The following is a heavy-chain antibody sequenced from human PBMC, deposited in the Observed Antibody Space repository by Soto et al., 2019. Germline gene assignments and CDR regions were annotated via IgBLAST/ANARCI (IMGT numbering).Heavy chain of an antibody. V-gene: IGHV4-59*01. CDR3: AREDSGHGYIFFDY. CDR2: IYYTGTT. D-gene: IGHD5-12*01. J-gene: IGHJ4*02. Sequence: SETLSLTCTVSGGSIRSYYWSWIRQPPGKGLEWIGYIYYTGTTNYNPSLKSRVTISVDTSKNQFSLKLSSVTAADTAVYYCAREDSGHGYIFFDYWGQGTQVTVSS. CDR1: GGSIRSYY.